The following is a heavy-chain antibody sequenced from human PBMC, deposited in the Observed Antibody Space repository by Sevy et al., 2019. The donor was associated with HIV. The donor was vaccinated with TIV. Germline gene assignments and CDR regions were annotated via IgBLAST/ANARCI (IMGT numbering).Heavy chain of an antibody. Sequence: SETLSLTCTVSGGSISSSSYYWGWIRQPPGKGLEWIAIIYYSGSTYYNPSLKSRVSIFIDTSKNQFSLKLSPVTAAETVLYYCARLSLSRGVTTGSYYFDYWGQGTLVTVSS. V-gene: IGHV4-39*01. CDR3: ARLSLSRGVTTGSYYFDY. CDR1: GGSISSSSYY. J-gene: IGHJ4*02. CDR2: IYYSGST. D-gene: IGHD1-1*01.